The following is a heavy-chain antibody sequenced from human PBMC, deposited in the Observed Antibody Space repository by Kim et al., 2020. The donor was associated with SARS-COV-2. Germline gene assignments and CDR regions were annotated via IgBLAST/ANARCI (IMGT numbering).Heavy chain of an antibody. Sequence: GGSLRLSCAASGFTFSSYGMHWVRQAPGKGLEWVAVISYDGSNKYYADSVKGRFTISRDNSKNTLYLQMNSLRAEDTAVYYCAKDFYGGHQPYYFDYWG. CDR1: GFTFSSYG. V-gene: IGHV3-30*18. D-gene: IGHD4-17*01. CDR2: ISYDGSNK. J-gene: IGHJ4*01. CDR3: AKDFYGGHQPYYFDY.